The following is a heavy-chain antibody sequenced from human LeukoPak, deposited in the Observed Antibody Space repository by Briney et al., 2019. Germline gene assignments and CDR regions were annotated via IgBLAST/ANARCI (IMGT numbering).Heavy chain of an antibody. CDR2: INHSGST. Sequence: PSETLSLTCAVYGGSLSGYYWSWIRKPPGKGLEWIGEINHSGSTNYTPSIKSRVTISVDTSKNQFSLKLSSVTAADTAVYYCARYYAPRRYNWFDPWGQGTMVTVSS. CDR3: ARYYAPRRYNWFDP. J-gene: IGHJ5*02. V-gene: IGHV4-34*01. D-gene: IGHD3-16*01. CDR1: GGSLSGYY.